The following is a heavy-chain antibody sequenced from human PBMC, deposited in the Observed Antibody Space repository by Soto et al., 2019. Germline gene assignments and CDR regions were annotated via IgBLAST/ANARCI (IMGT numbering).Heavy chain of an antibody. D-gene: IGHD2-21*01. J-gene: IGHJ5*02. CDR1: GFTFSDYD. CDR3: TRPCRYCGGAGPGNWFDP. Sequence: PGGSLRLSCAASGFTFSDYDMSWIRQAPGKGLEWVSYISNIGGIIYNADSVKGRFTISRDNAKNSLFLQMNSLRAEDTAVYYFTRPCRYCGGAGPGNWFDPWGQGTLVTVSS. CDR2: ISNIGGII. V-gene: IGHV3-11*01.